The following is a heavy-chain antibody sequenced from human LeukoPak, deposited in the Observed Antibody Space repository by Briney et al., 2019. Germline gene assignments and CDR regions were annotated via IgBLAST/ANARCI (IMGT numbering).Heavy chain of an antibody. J-gene: IGHJ4*02. CDR1: GYTFTSYD. CDR2: IIPIFGTA. CDR3: ARDDYGDYAQHN. D-gene: IGHD4-17*01. Sequence: ASVKVSCKASGYTFTSYDINWMRQAPGQGLEWMGGIIPIFGTANYAQKFQGRVTITADESTSTAYMELSSLRSEDTAVYYCARDDYGDYAQHNWGQGTLVTVSS. V-gene: IGHV1-69*13.